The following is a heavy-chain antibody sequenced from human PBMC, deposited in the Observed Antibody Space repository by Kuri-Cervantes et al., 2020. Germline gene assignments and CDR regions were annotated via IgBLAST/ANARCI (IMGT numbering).Heavy chain of an antibody. CDR1: GFTFSSYG. D-gene: IGHD1-7*01. Sequence: GESLKISCAASGFTFSSYGMHWVRQAPGKGLEWMAVISYDGSNKYYADSVKGRITIPRDNSKNTLYLQMSTLRAEDTAVYYCARAPYNWNYAYGMDVWGQGTTVTVSS. CDR3: ARAPYNWNYAYGMDV. CDR2: ISYDGSNK. J-gene: IGHJ6*02. V-gene: IGHV3-30*03.